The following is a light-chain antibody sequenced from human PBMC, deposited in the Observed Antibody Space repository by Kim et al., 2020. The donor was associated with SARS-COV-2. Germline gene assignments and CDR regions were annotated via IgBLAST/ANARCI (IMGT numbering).Light chain of an antibody. V-gene: IGLV3-1*01. Sequence: GQTANTACARDVLGHKHACGYRQKPGRSPGLVLCHDKKRPSGARERFSGSFSGDTATLTFSGTQAVDEADYYCQAWDSTTVVFGGGTQLIVL. CDR3: QAWDSTTVV. CDR2: HDK. CDR1: VLGHKH. J-gene: IGLJ2*01.